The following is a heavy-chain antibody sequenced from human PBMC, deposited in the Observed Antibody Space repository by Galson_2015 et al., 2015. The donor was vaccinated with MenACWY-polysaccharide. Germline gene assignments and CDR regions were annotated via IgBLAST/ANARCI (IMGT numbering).Heavy chain of an antibody. CDR1: GYTFSRYP. V-gene: IGHV1-3*01. Sequence: SVKVSCKASGYTFSRYPMHWVRQAPGQRIEWMGWITGGNGDTKYSEKFQGRVTITKDTSANTVYMELSSLRYEDTAVYYCARGYVRGSHRPDYWGQGTLVTGSS. CDR3: ARGYVRGSHRPDY. CDR2: ITGGNGDT. J-gene: IGHJ4*02. D-gene: IGHD3-16*02.